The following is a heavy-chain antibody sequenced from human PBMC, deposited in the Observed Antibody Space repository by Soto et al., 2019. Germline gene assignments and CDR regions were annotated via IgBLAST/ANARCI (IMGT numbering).Heavy chain of an antibody. D-gene: IGHD3-3*01. J-gene: IGHJ5*02. CDR3: AKDPRFLEWLSWFDP. V-gene: IGHV3-23*01. CDR1: GFTFSSYA. Sequence: PGGSLRLSCAASGFTFSSYAMSWVRQVPGKGLEWVSAISGSGGSTYYADSVKGRFTISRDNSKNTLYLQMNSLRAEDTAVYYCAKDPRFLEWLSWFDPWGQGTLVTVSS. CDR2: ISGSGGST.